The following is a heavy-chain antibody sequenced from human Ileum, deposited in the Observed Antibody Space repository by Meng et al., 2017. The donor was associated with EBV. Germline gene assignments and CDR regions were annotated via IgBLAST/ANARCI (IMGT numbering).Heavy chain of an antibody. CDR3: ASSDYYRSDY. J-gene: IGHJ4*02. D-gene: IGHD3-22*01. CDR2: TSHSGST. Sequence: QVQLQESGPGLGKPSETLSLTCAGSGGSISRSDWWSRVRQPPGKGLEWIGETSHSGSTNYSPSLKSRVTISLDKSKNQLSLKLNSVTAADTAVYYCASSDYYRSDYWGQGTLVTVSS. V-gene: IGHV4-4*02. CDR1: GGSISRSDW.